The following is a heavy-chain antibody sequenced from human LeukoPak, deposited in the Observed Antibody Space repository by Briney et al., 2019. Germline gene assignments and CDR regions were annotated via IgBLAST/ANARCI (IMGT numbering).Heavy chain of an antibody. D-gene: IGHD6-19*01. CDR2: IKQDGSEK. CDR3: ARIRRGWSQNWDY. Sequence: GGSLRLSCAASGFTCSSYWMSWVRQAPGKGLGWVANIKQDGSEKYYVDSVKGRFTISRDNAKNSLYLQMNSLRAEDTAVYYCARIRRGWSQNWDYWGQGTLVTVSS. J-gene: IGHJ4*02. V-gene: IGHV3-7*01. CDR1: GFTCSSYW.